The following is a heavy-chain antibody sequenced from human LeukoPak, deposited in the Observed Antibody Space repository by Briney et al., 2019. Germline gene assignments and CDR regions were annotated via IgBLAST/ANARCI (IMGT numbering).Heavy chain of an antibody. CDR2: IYYSGST. CDR1: GGSISSGGYY. CDR3: ARVSAGSRLGYGMDV. J-gene: IGHJ6*02. Sequence: PSETLSLTCTVSGGSISSGGYYWSWIRQHPGKGLEWIGYIYYSGSTYYNPSLKSRVTISVDTSKNQFSLKLSSVTAADTAVYYCARVSAGSRLGYGMDVWGQGTTVTVSS. D-gene: IGHD3-16*01. V-gene: IGHV4-31*03.